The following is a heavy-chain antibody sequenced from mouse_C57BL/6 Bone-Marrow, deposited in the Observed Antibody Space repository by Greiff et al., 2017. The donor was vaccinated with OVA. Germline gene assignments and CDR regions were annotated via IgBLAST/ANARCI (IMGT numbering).Heavy chain of an antibody. V-gene: IGHV14-4*01. Sequence: VQLQQSGAELVRPGASVKLSCTASGFNIKDDYMHWVKQRPEQGLEWIGWIDPENGDTEYASKFQGKATITADTSSNTAYLQLSSLTSEDTAVYYCTTWGDYDDSRFDYWGQGTTLTVSS. J-gene: IGHJ2*01. D-gene: IGHD2-4*01. CDR2: IDPENGDT. CDR3: TTWGDYDDSRFDY. CDR1: GFNIKDDY.